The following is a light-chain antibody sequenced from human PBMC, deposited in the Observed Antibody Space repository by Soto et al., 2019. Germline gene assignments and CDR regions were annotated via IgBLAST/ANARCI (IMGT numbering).Light chain of an antibody. CDR2: DTS. Sequence: EIVMTQSPDTLSVSAGERATLSCRASQSVSGNLAWYQQKPGQAPRLLIYDTSTRATGIPARFSGSGSGTEFTLTISSLQSEDFAVYYCQKYNNWPPITFGQGTRLEIK. CDR1: QSVSGN. CDR3: QKYNNWPPIT. V-gene: IGKV3-15*01. J-gene: IGKJ5*01.